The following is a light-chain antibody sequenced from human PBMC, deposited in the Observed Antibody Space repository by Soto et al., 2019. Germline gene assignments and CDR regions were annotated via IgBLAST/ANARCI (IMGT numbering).Light chain of an antibody. J-gene: IGKJ1*01. CDR3: QQYNGYTWT. V-gene: IGKV1-5*03. Sequence: DLQMTQSPSTLSAFVGDRVTITCRASQSFSTYLAWYQQKPGKAPKLLIYKASSLQSGVPSRFSGSGSGTEFTLTISSLQPDDFATYYCQQYNGYTWTFGLGTKVE. CDR2: KAS. CDR1: QSFSTY.